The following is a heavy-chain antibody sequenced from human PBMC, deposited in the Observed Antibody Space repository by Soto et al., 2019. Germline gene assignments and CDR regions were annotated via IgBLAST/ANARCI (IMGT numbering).Heavy chain of an antibody. V-gene: IGHV3-21*06. J-gene: IGHJ4*02. Sequence: EVQLVESGGGLVKPGGSLRLSCAAPGFAFSSYSMNWVRQAPGKGLEWVAFITIRSSYIYYADSVRGRFTISRDNAKNSLYLQMDGLRAEDTAVYYCARDDGWLVLDYWGQGTLVTVSS. CDR1: GFAFSSYS. CDR2: ITIRSSYI. D-gene: IGHD6-19*01. CDR3: ARDDGWLVLDY.